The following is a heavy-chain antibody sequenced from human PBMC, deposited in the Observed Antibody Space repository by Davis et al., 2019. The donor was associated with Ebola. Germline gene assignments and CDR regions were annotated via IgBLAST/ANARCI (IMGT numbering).Heavy chain of an antibody. V-gene: IGHV4-59*08. CDR3: ARHVVGRVAGGSIDH. CDR1: GGSISSYY. CDR2: IYYSGST. J-gene: IGHJ4*02. Sequence: MPSETLSLTCTVSGGSISSYYWSWIRQPPGKGLEWIGYIYYSGSTNYNPSLKSRVTISVDTSKNHFTLNLGSVTAADTAIYYCARHVVGRVAGGSIDHWGQGTLVTVSS. D-gene: IGHD5-24*01.